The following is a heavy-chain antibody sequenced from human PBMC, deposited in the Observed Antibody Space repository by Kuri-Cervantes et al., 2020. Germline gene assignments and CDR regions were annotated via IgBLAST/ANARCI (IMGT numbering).Heavy chain of an antibody. V-gene: IGHV4-34*01. CDR1: GGSFSGYY. D-gene: IGHD3-3*01. Sequence: SETLSLTCAVYGGSFSGYYWSWIRQPPGKWLEWIGEINHSGSTNYNPSLKSRVTISVDTSKNQFSLKLSSVTAADTAVYYCARLVSTYYDFWSGYYLNWFDPWGQGTLVTVSS. CDR3: ARLVSTYYDFWSGYYLNWFDP. J-gene: IGHJ5*02. CDR2: INHSGST.